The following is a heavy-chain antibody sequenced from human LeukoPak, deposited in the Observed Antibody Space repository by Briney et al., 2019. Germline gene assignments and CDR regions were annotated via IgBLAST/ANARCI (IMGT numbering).Heavy chain of an antibody. CDR3: ARGGSGSYFSWLDP. V-gene: IGHV1-2*02. J-gene: IGHJ5*02. D-gene: IGHD3-10*01. Sequence: ASVKVSCKASGYTFTGYYIHWVRQAPGQGLERVGWINPNSGGTNYAQKFQGRVTMTRDTSISTAYMELSRLRSDDTAVYYCARGGSGSYFSWLDPWGQGTLVTVSS. CDR1: GYTFTGYY. CDR2: INPNSGGT.